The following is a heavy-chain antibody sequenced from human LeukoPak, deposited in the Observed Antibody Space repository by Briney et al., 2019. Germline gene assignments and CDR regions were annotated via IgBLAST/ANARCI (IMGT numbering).Heavy chain of an antibody. Sequence: TSETLSLTCAVSGGSISSSNWWSWVRQPPGKGLEWIGEIYHSGSTNYNPSLKSRVTISVDKSKNQFSLKLSSVTAADTAVYYCARDPYDTTFHDAFDLWGQGTRVSVSS. D-gene: IGHD3-9*01. CDR3: ARDPYDTTFHDAFDL. CDR2: IYHSGST. J-gene: IGHJ3*01. V-gene: IGHV4-4*02. CDR1: GGSISSSNW.